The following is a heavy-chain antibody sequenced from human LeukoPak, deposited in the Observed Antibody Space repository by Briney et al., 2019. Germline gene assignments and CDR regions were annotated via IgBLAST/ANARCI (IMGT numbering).Heavy chain of an antibody. CDR3: ARVGLWPSRTGSDP. D-gene: IGHD2-8*02. CDR2: INHSGST. Sequence: PSETLSLTCAVYGGSFSGYYWSWIRQPPGKGLEWIGEINHSGSTNYNPSLKSRVTISVDTSKNQFSLKLSSVTAADTAVYYCARVGLWPSRTGSDPWGQGTLVTVSS. CDR1: GGSFSGYY. J-gene: IGHJ5*02. V-gene: IGHV4-34*01.